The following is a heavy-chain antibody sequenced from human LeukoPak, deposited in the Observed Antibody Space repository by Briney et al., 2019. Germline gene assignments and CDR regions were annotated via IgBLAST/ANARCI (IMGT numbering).Heavy chain of an antibody. J-gene: IGHJ4*02. CDR3: ARENRITPDGDRLNFDQ. Sequence: GGSLRLSCAASGFTFSSYAMSWVRQAPGKGLEWVSAISGSGGSTYYADSVKGRFTISRDNSKNTLYLQMNSLRAEDTAVYYCARENRITPDGDRLNFDQWGQGTLVTVSS. CDR2: ISGSGGST. CDR1: GFTFSSYA. D-gene: IGHD2/OR15-2a*01. V-gene: IGHV3-23*01.